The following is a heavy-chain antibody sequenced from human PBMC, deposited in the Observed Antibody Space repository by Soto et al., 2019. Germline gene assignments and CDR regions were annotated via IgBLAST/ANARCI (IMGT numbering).Heavy chain of an antibody. D-gene: IGHD3-10*01. CDR3: ARAQGSGFLVS. Sequence: QVQLQESGPGLVKPSQTLSLTCTVSGGSISSGDYYWSWIRQPPGKGLEWLGYIYYSGSTYYNPSLKSRFTISVDTSKNQFSLKRSSVTAADTAVYYCARAQGSGFLVSWGQGTLVTVSS. V-gene: IGHV4-30-4*01. CDR1: GGSISSGDYY. CDR2: IYYSGST. J-gene: IGHJ4*02.